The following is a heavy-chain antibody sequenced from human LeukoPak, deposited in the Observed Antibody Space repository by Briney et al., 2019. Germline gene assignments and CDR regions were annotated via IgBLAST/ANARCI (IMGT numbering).Heavy chain of an antibody. CDR2: IDHIGVT. D-gene: IGHD1-1*01. V-gene: IGHV4-34*01. CDR3: ATTSQLGSYNWFDP. CDR1: GASLTDYY. Sequence: SETLSLTCAVYGASLTDYYWSWIHQPPGKGLEWIGEIDHIGVTKYNPSLRGRVTISRDTSKNQFSLDLTSVTAADTGVYYCATTSQLGSYNWFDPWGQGTLVTVSA. J-gene: IGHJ5*02.